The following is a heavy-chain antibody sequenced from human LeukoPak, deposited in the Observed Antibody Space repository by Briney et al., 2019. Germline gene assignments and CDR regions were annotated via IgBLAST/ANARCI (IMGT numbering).Heavy chain of an antibody. CDR3: AREDVVVVAATSNWFDP. Sequence: ASVKVSCKASGYTFTGYYMHWVRQAPGQGLEWMGWINPNSGGTNYAQKFQGRVTMTRDTSISTAYMEQSRLRSDDTAVYYCAREDVVVVAATSNWFDPWGQGTLVTVSS. J-gene: IGHJ5*02. D-gene: IGHD2-15*01. CDR2: INPNSGGT. V-gene: IGHV1-2*02. CDR1: GYTFTGYY.